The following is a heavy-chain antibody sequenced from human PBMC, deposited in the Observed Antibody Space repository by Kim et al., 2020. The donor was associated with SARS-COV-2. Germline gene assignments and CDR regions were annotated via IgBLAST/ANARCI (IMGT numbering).Heavy chain of an antibody. CDR2: ISATSSST. CDR1: GFSFDIYG. CDR3: AREFRMMAADVWWWFDP. J-gene: IGHJ5*02. Sequence: GGSLRLSCAASGFSFDIYGMNWVRQAPGKGLEWVSYISATSSSTYYAGSVKGRFTISRDNAKNSLYLQMNSLRDEDTATYYCAREFRMMAADVWWWFDPWGHGTLVTVSS. D-gene: IGHD2-21*01. V-gene: IGHV3-48*02.